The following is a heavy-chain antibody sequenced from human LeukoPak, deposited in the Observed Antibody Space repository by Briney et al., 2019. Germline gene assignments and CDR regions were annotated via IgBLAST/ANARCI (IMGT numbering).Heavy chain of an antibody. J-gene: IGHJ6*02. CDR1: GFTFSSYN. CDR2: ISRSSIYI. D-gene: IGHD3-10*01. CDR3: ARDSGDGSGTYYPYGMDV. V-gene: IGHV3-21*01. Sequence: GGSLRLSCAASGFTFSSYNMNWARQAPGKGLEWVSSISRSSIYIYYADSVKGRFTISRDNAENSLSLQMNSLRAEDTAVYYCARDSGDGSGTYYPYGMDVWGQGTTVTVSS.